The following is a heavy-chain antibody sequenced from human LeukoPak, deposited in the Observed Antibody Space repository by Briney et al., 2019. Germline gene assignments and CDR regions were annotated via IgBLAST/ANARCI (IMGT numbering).Heavy chain of an antibody. Sequence: SETLSLTCTVSDGSISSSRYYWGWIRQPPGKGLEWIGSIYYSGSTYYNSSLKSRVTISVDTSNQLSLKLSSVTAADTAVYYCASQYGSGSYSHFDYWGQGTLVTVSS. CDR2: IYYSGST. D-gene: IGHD3-10*01. J-gene: IGHJ4*02. CDR1: DGSISSSRYY. CDR3: ASQYGSGSYSHFDY. V-gene: IGHV4-39*01.